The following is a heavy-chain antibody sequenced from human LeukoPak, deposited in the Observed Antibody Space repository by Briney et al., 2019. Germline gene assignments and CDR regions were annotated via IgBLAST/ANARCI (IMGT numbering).Heavy chain of an antibody. V-gene: IGHV3-48*01. CDR1: GFTFSNYN. D-gene: IGHD2-2*01. CDR2: ITSSNNTI. CDR3: AREKDCCTSSSCHFDF. Sequence: GSLRLSCAAYGFTFSNYNMNWDRKAPGKGLKWGSYITSSNNTIYYADSVKGRFTISRDNATNYLYLHMNSLRAADMAVSYRAREKDCCTSSSCHFDFWGQGTLVTVSS. J-gene: IGHJ4*02.